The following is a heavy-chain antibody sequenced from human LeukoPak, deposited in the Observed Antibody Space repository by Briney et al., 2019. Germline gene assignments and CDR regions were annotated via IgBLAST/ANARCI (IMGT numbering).Heavy chain of an antibody. Sequence: SETLSLTCAVYGGSFSGYYWSWIRQPPGKGLGWIGEINHSGSTNYNPSLKSRVTISVDTSKNQFSLKLSSVTAADTAVYYCARRGPAVAYWGQGTLVTVSS. CDR2: INHSGST. CDR1: GGSFSGYY. J-gene: IGHJ4*02. CDR3: ARRGPAVAY. V-gene: IGHV4-34*01. D-gene: IGHD6-19*01.